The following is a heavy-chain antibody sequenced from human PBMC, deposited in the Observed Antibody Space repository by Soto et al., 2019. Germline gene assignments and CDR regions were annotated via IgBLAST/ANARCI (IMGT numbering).Heavy chain of an antibody. J-gene: IGHJ5*02. D-gene: IGHD2-21*02. CDR2: IYPGDSDT. V-gene: IGHV5-51*01. CDR1: GYSFTSYW. Sequence: GESLKISCKGSGYSFTSYWIGWVRQMPGKGLEWMGIIYPGDSDTRYSPSFQGQVTISADKSISTAYLQWSSLKASDTAMYYCARQIYCGGDCYSRWFDPWGQGTLVTVSS. CDR3: ARQIYCGGDCYSRWFDP.